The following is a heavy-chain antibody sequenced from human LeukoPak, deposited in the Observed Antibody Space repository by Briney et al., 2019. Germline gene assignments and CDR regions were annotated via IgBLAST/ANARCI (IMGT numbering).Heavy chain of an antibody. Sequence: GGSLRLSCRAYGFTFGDHAMSWVRQAPGKGLEWVGFIRSKAYGGTTEYAASVKGIFTISRDDSISVAYLHMNSLITDDTASYYCSRGPIQLWIHNGMDVWGQGTSVTVSS. D-gene: IGHD5-18*01. CDR3: SRGPIQLWIHNGMDV. V-gene: IGHV3-49*04. CDR1: GFTFGDHA. J-gene: IGHJ6*02. CDR2: IRSKAYGGTT.